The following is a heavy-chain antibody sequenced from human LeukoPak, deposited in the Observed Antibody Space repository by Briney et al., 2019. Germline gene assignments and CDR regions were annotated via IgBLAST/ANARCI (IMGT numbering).Heavy chain of an antibody. CDR3: ARGRRGYSYGPGDY. CDR2: INHSGST. J-gene: IGHJ4*02. Sequence: SETLSLTCTVSGYSISSGYYWSWIRQPPGKGLEWIGEINHSGSTNYNPSLKSRVTISVDTSKNQFSLKLSSVTAADTAVYYCARGRRGYSYGPGDYWGQGTLVTVSS. CDR1: GYSISSGYY. V-gene: IGHV4-38-2*02. D-gene: IGHD5-18*01.